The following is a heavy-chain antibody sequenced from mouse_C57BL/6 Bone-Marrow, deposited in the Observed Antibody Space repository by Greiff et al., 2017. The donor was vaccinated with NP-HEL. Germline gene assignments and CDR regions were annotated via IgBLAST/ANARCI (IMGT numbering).Heavy chain of an antibody. Sequence: QVQLKESGAELARPGASVKLSCKASGYTFTSYGISWVKQRTGQGLEWIGEIYPRSGNTYSNEKFKGKATLTADKSASTAYMQLRSLTSEDSAVYFCAIYYDYVSDAMDYWGQGTTVTFSS. V-gene: IGHV1-81*01. J-gene: IGHJ4*01. CDR3: AIYYDYVSDAMDY. D-gene: IGHD2-4*01. CDR2: IYPRSGNT. CDR1: GYTFTSYG.